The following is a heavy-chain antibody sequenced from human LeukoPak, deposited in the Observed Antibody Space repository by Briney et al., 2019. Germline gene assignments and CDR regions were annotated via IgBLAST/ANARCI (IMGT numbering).Heavy chain of an antibody. J-gene: IGHJ4*02. CDR1: GFTFSNAW. V-gene: IGHV3-15*07. D-gene: IGHD5-18*01. CDR2: IKSKTDGGTT. Sequence: GGSLRLSCAASGFTFSNAWVNWVRQAPGKGLEWVGRIKSKTDGGTTDYAAPVKGRFTISRDDSKNTLYLQMNSLKTEDTAVYYCTTDRGYSYGLDYWGQGTLVTVSS. CDR3: TTDRGYSYGLDY.